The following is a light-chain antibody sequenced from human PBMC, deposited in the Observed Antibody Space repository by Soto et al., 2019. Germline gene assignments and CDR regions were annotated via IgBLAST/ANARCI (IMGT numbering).Light chain of an antibody. CDR1: NSDVGIYNY. CDR2: DVS. Sequence: QSALTQPASVSGSPGQSITISCTGTNSDVGIYNYVSWYQQHPGKAPKLMIYDVSNRTSGVSNRFSGSKSGNTASLTISGLQAEDEADYYCCSYTSSSTYVFGTGTKLTVL. CDR3: CSYTSSSTYV. J-gene: IGLJ1*01. V-gene: IGLV2-14*03.